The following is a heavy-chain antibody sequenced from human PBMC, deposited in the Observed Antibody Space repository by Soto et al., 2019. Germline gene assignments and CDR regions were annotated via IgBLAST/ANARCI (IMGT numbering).Heavy chain of an antibody. Sequence: ASVKVSCKASGGTFSSYAISWVRQAPGQGLEWMGGIIPIFGTANYAQKFQGRVTITADESTSTAYMELSSLRSEDTAVYYCARDYYDRLTDRYYFDYWGQGTLVTVSS. V-gene: IGHV1-69*13. CDR1: GGTFSSYA. CDR3: ARDYYDRLTDRYYFDY. D-gene: IGHD3-22*01. J-gene: IGHJ4*02. CDR2: IIPIFGTA.